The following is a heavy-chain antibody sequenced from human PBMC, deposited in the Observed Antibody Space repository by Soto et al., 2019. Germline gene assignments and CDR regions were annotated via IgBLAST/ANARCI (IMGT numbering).Heavy chain of an antibody. Sequence: PGGYLRPSCAASGFTSGTTDMGWVRHAAGEVLEWVSPIGGSGGITSDADAVKCRFSGPSDNSRNTGYLQINSLRGDDTALYYCVKNSGWFNTRGQGALVTVSS. CDR3: VKNSGWFNT. D-gene: IGHD3-10*01. J-gene: IGHJ5*02. CDR2: IGGSGGIT. CDR1: GFTSGTTD. V-gene: IGHV3-23*01.